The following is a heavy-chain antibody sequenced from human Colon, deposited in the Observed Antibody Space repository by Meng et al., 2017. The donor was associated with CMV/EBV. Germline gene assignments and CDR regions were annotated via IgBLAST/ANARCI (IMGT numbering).Heavy chain of an antibody. V-gene: IGHV5-51*01. D-gene: IGHD2-2*01. Sequence: GESLKISCKVSGFPLSIYWIAWVRQKPGKGLEWMGMIYGGDSDTRYSPSFQGQVTFSADESVATAYLHWSSLKASDTAMYYCARLGPAAAYGMDVWGQGTTVTVSS. CDR2: IYGGDSDT. J-gene: IGHJ6*02. CDR1: GFPLSIYW. CDR3: ARLGPAAAYGMDV.